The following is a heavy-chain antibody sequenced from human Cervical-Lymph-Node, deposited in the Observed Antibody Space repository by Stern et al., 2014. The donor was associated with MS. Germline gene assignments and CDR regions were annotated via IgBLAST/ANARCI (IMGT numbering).Heavy chain of an antibody. CDR3: AKDISERHYYFDS. J-gene: IGHJ4*02. CDR2: ISCNSNNI. Sequence: EVQLEESGGGSVQPGRSLRLSWAASGFTVDDCAMHWVRQAPGKGLEWVSGISCNSNNIGYADSVRGRFTISRDNAKNSLYLQMNGLRPEDTALYYCAKDISERHYYFDSWGEGTLVTVSS. D-gene: IGHD3-16*02. CDR1: GFTVDDCA. V-gene: IGHV3-9*01.